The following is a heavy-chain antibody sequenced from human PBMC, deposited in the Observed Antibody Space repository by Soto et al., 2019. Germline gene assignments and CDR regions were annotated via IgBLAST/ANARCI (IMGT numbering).Heavy chain of an antibody. CDR1: GGSFSGYY. Sequence: SETLSLTCAVYGGSFSGYYWILLRQPPGKGLEWIGEINHSGSTNYNPSLKSRVTISVDTSKNQFSLKLSSVTAADTAVYYCARGAYYDFWSGYYYFDPWGQGTLVTVSS. CDR3: ARGAYYDFWSGYYYFDP. CDR2: INHSGST. V-gene: IGHV4-34*01. D-gene: IGHD3-3*01. J-gene: IGHJ5*02.